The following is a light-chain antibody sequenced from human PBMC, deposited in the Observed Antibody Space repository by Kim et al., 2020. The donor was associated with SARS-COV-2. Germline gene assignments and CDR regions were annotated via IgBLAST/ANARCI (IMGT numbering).Light chain of an antibody. J-gene: IGKJ3*01. V-gene: IGKV2-30*01. CDR1: QSLVYSDGNTY. CDR3: MQGTHWPFT. Sequence: PASISCRYSQSLVYSDGNTYLNWFHQRPGQSQRRLIYKVSNRDSGVPDRCSGSGSGTDFTLQISRVEAEDVGVYYCMQGTHWPFTFRPGTKVDIK. CDR2: KVS.